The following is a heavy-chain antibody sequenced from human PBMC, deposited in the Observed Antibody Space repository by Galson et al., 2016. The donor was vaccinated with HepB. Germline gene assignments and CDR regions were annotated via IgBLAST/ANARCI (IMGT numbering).Heavy chain of an antibody. CDR1: GGSVNSSSYY. J-gene: IGHJ4*02. Sequence: ETLSLTCAVSGGSVNSSSYYWGWLRQPPGKGLEWIGSVYYSGSTYYNPSLESRVTISVDTSKNQFSLKLSSVTAADTAVYYCAIHVAYCNCFEFWGQGALVTVSS. V-gene: IGHV4-39*01. CDR3: AIHVAYCNCFEF. D-gene: IGHD2/OR15-2a*01. CDR2: VYYSGST.